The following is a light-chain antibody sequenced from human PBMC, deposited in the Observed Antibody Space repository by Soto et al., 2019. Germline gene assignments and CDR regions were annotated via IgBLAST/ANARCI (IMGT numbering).Light chain of an antibody. CDR1: RSNIGINS. J-gene: IGLJ1*01. V-gene: IGLV1-51*01. Sequence: QSALTQPPSVSAAPGQKVTISGSGRRSNIGINSVSWYQQLPGTAPQLLIYDNDKRPSEIPDRISGSKSGTSATLGITGLQTGDEADYYCATWDSSLSAGVFGTGTKLTVL. CDR2: DND. CDR3: ATWDSSLSAGV.